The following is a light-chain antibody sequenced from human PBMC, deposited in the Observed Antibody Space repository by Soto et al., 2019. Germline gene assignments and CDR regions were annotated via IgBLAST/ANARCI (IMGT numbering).Light chain of an antibody. CDR1: QAITNN. Sequence: IHLTQSPSSLSASVGDRVTITCRASQAITNNLAWYQQKPGNPPKLLIYKASSLESGVPSRFSGSGSGTDFTLTISRLEPEDFAVYYCQQYGSSPKTFGQGTKVDI. CDR3: QQYGSSPKT. CDR2: KAS. J-gene: IGKJ1*01. V-gene: IGKV1-13*02.